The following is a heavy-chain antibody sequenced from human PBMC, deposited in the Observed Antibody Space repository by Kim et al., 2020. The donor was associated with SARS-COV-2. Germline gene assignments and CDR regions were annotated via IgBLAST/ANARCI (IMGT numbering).Heavy chain of an antibody. V-gene: IGHV3-30*02. J-gene: IGHJ4*02. Sequence: VKGRFTISRDNSKNTLYLQMNSLRAEDTAVYYCAKGMSYYYDSSGSFDYWGQGTLVTVSS. CDR3: AKGMSYYYDSSGSFDY. D-gene: IGHD3-22*01.